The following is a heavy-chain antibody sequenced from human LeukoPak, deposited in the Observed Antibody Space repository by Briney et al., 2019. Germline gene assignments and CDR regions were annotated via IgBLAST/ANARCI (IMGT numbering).Heavy chain of an antibody. CDR3: ARAPAVAGIGDY. Sequence: GGSLRLSCAASGFTFSSYAMHWVRQAPGKGLEWVAVISYDGSNKYYADPVKGRFTISRDNSKNTLYLQMNSLRAEDTAVYYCARAPAVAGIGDYWGQGTLVTVSS. CDR2: ISYDGSNK. D-gene: IGHD6-19*01. J-gene: IGHJ4*02. CDR1: GFTFSSYA. V-gene: IGHV3-30*04.